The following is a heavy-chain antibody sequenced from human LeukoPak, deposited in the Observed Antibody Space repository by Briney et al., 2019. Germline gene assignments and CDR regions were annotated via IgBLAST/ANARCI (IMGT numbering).Heavy chain of an antibody. CDR1: GFTFSSYW. D-gene: IGHD6-13*01. Sequence: PGGSLRLSCAASGFTFSSYWMHWVRQAPGKGLVWVSRINSDGSSTSYADSVKGRFTISRDNAKNTVYLQMNSLRAEDTAVYYCARWAATGDFDYWGQGTLVTVSS. V-gene: IGHV3-74*01. CDR3: ARWAATGDFDY. J-gene: IGHJ4*02. CDR2: INSDGSST.